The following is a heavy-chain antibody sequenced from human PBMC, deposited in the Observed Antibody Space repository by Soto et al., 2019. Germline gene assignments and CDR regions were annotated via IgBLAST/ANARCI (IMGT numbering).Heavy chain of an antibody. CDR1: GGSFSGYY. CDR3: ARGYCSGGSCPIVPYYSYYMDF. D-gene: IGHD2-15*01. CDR2: INHSGST. Sequence: SETLSLTCAVYGGSFSGYYWSWIRQPPGKGLEWNGEINHSGSTNYNPSLKSRVSISVDTSKNQFSLKLSSVTAADTAVYYCARGYCSGGSCPIVPYYSYYMDFHDKGTTVTVS. V-gene: IGHV4-34*01. J-gene: IGHJ6*03.